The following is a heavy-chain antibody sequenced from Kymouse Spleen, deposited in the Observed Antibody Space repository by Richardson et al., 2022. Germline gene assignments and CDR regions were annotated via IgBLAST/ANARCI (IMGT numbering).Heavy chain of an antibody. J-gene: IGHJ6*02. CDR2: IKQDGSEK. Sequence: EVQLVESGGGLVQPGGSLRLSCAASGFTFSSYWMSWVRQAPGKGLEWVANIKQDGSEKYYVDSVKGRFTISRDNAKNSLYLQMNSLRAEDTAVYYCARDREYSSSPLYYYYYGMDVWGQGTTVTVSS. V-gene: IGHV3-7*01. CDR3: ARDREYSSSPLYYYYYGMDV. CDR1: GFTFSSYW. D-gene: IGHD6-6*01.